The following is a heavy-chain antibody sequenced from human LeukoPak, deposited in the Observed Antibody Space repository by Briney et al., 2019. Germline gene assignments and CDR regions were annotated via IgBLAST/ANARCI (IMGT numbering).Heavy chain of an antibody. D-gene: IGHD2-15*01. CDR2: ISGSGGST. Sequence: GGSLRLSCAASGFTFSSYAMSWVRQAPGKGLEWVSAISGSGGSTYYADSVKGRFTISRDNSKNTLYLQMNSLRAEDTAVYYCAKDPSVVVVAATPPDPWGQGTLVTVSS. CDR1: GFTFSSYA. J-gene: IGHJ5*02. CDR3: AKDPSVVVVAATPPDP. V-gene: IGHV3-23*01.